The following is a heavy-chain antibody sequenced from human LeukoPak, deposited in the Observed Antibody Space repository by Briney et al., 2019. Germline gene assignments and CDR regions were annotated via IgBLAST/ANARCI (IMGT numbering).Heavy chain of an antibody. CDR1: GFTFSSYA. D-gene: IGHD2-2*01. Sequence: GGSLRLSCAASGFTFSSYAMHWVRQAPGKGLGWVAVISYDGSNKYYADSVKGRFTISRDNSKNTLYLQMNSLRAEDTAVYYCARDGEAYCSSTSCPYYFDYWGQGTLVTVSS. V-gene: IGHV3-30*04. J-gene: IGHJ4*02. CDR2: ISYDGSNK. CDR3: ARDGEAYCSSTSCPYYFDY.